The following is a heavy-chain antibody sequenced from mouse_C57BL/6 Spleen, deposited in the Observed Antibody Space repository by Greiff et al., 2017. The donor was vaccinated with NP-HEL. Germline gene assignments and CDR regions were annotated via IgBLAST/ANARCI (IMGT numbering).Heavy chain of an antibody. CDR3: ARRYYDFDY. CDR1: GYTFTSYW. CDR2: IDPSDSYT. J-gene: IGHJ2*01. D-gene: IGHD1-1*01. Sequence: QVQLKQPGAELVMPGASVKLSCKASGYTFTSYWMHWVKQRPGQGLEWIGEIDPSDSYTNYNQKFKGKSTLTVDKSSSTAYMQLSSLTSEDSAVYYCARRYYDFDYWGQGTTLTVSS. V-gene: IGHV1-69*01.